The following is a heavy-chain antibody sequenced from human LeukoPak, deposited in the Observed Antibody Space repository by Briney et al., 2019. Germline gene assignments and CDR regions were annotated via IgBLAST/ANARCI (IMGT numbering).Heavy chain of an antibody. CDR3: ARDFHGDYTSDL. Sequence: ASVKVSCKASGYTFTNYGISWVRQAPGHGLEGMGWISAYNGKTNYAPKLQGRVTMTTDTSTSTAYMELRSLSSDDTAVYYCARDFHGDYTSDLWGRGTLVTVSS. J-gene: IGHJ2*01. V-gene: IGHV1-18*01. D-gene: IGHD4-17*01. CDR2: ISAYNGKT. CDR1: GYTFTNYG.